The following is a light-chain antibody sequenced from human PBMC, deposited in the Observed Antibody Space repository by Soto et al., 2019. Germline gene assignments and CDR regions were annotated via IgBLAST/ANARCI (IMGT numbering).Light chain of an antibody. J-gene: IGKJ1*01. CDR3: QHYNSYSEA. Sequence: EIVLTQSPGTLSLSPGERATLSCRASQSVSGSFLAWYQQRPGQAPRLLIYGASRRATGSPDRFSGSGSGTEFTLTISSLQPDDFATYYCQHYNSYSEAFGQGTKVELK. V-gene: IGKV3-20*01. CDR1: QSVSGSF. CDR2: GAS.